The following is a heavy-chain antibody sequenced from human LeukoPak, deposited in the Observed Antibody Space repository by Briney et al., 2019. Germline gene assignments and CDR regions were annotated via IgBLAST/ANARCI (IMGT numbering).Heavy chain of an antibody. CDR3: ARGGIQVSGIDEFDY. J-gene: IGHJ4*02. CDR1: GFTFIDYD. Sequence: RTGGSLRLSRAASGFTFIDYDMHWVRQVIGKGLEWVSAIGIRGDTHYSGSVKGRFTISRENAESSLYLQMNSLRAEDTAVYYCARGGIQVSGIDEFDYWGQGTLVTVSS. CDR2: IGIRGDT. D-gene: IGHD6-19*01. V-gene: IGHV3-13*01.